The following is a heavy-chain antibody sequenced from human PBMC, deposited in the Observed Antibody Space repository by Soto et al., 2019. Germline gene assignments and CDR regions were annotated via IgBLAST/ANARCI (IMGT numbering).Heavy chain of an antibody. CDR1: GGSIGSGGYY. J-gene: IGHJ4*02. CDR3: ARSPGYYFDY. Sequence: ASETLSLTCTVSGGSIGSGGYYWSWIRQHPGKGLEWIGYIYYSGITYYNPSLKSQVTISVDTSKNQFSLKLSSVTAADTAVYYCARSPGYYFDYWGQGTLVTVSS. V-gene: IGHV4-31*01. CDR2: IYYSGIT.